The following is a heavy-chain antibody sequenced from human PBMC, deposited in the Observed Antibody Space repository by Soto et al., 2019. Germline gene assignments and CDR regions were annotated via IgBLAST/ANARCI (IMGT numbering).Heavy chain of an antibody. CDR2: INPNSGGT. J-gene: IGHJ6*02. CDR3: ARERSSRYYDFWSGYYPRTYYYYGMDV. CDR1: GYTFTGYY. V-gene: IGHV1-2*04. D-gene: IGHD3-3*01. Sequence: ASVKVSCKASGYTFTGYYMHWVRQAPGQGLEWMGWINPNSGGTNYAQKFQGWVTMTRDTSISTAYMELSRLRSDDTAVYYCARERSSRYYDFWSGYYPRTYYYYGMDVWGQGTTVTVSS.